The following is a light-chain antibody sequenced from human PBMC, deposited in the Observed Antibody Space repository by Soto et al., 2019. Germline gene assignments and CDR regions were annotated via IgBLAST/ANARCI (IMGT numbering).Light chain of an antibody. CDR3: SSYTSSSTGVV. Sequence: QSALTQPASVSGSPGQSITISCTGTSSDVGGYNYVSWYQQHPDKAPKLMIYEVSNRPSGVSNRFSGSKSGNTASLTISGLQAEDEADYYCSSYTSSSTGVVFGGGTKVTVL. CDR2: EVS. V-gene: IGLV2-14*01. CDR1: SSDVGGYNY. J-gene: IGLJ2*01.